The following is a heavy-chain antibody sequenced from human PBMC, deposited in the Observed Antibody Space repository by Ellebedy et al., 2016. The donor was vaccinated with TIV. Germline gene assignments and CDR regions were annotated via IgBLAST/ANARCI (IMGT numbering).Heavy chain of an antibody. D-gene: IGHD3-10*01. CDR1: GYTFTNYG. CDR2: VRAYNGDI. CDR3: ATWRSMSRGFDY. J-gene: IGHJ4*02. Sequence: AASVKVSCKGSGYTFTNYGITWVRQAPGQRLEWMVWVRAYNGDIKYAQKFQDRVTMTTDTSTSSCYMELRSLRSYDTAVYFCATWRSMSRGFDYWGQGTLVTVSS. V-gene: IGHV1-18*01.